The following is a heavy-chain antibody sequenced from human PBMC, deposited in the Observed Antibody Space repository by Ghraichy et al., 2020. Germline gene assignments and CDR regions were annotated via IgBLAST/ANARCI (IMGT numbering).Heavy chain of an antibody. J-gene: IGHJ4*02. CDR2: LHSNGDT. Sequence: LRLSCAASGLSVSDHYMSWVRRAPGKGLEWVSFLHSNGDTFYAGSVKGRFIISRDDSMNTLYLQMISLRAEDTAVYYCARTVYAGSGNHYLDYWGQGTLVTVSS. V-gene: IGHV3-53*01. CDR1: GLSVSDHY. D-gene: IGHD3-10*01. CDR3: ARTVYAGSGNHYLDY.